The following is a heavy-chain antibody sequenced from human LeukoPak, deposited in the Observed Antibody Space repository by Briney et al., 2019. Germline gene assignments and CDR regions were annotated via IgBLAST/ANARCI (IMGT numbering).Heavy chain of an antibody. CDR1: GGSISSSTYY. CDR3: ARDRSRIYDFEY. Sequence: SETLSLTCTVSGGSISSSTYYWGWIRQPPGKGLEWIGSIYYSGGTYYNPSLKSRVTISVDTSKNQFSLKLSSVTAADTAVYYCARDRSRIYDFEYWGQGTLVTVPS. CDR2: IYYSGGT. J-gene: IGHJ4*02. D-gene: IGHD6-13*01. V-gene: IGHV4-39*07.